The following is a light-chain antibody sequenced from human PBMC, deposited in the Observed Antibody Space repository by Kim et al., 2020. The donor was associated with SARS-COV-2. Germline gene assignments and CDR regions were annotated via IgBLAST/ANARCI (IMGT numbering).Light chain of an antibody. Sequence: EIVLTQSPGTLSLSPGERATLSCRASQSLSSSYLGCYQQKPGQAPRLLIYAASSRATGIPERFSGSGSGTDFTLTISRLEPEDFAVYYCQQYGSSPWTFGQGTKVDIK. J-gene: IGKJ1*01. CDR2: AAS. CDR3: QQYGSSPWT. CDR1: QSLSSSY. V-gene: IGKV3-20*01.